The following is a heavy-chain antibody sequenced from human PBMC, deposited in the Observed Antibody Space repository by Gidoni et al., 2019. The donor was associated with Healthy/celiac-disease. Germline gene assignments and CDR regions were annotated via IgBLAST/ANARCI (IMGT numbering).Heavy chain of an antibody. V-gene: IGHV2-70*01. CDR1: GFSLSTSGMC. Sequence: QVTLRESGPALVKPTQTLTLTCTFSGFSLSTSGMCVSWFRQPPGKALEWLALIDWDDDKYYSTSLKTRLTISKDTSKNQVVLTMTNMDPVDTATYYCARIRGYSGYDYVPYYYYYGMDVWGQGTTVTVSS. CDR2: IDWDDDK. D-gene: IGHD5-12*01. CDR3: ARIRGYSGYDYVPYYYYYGMDV. J-gene: IGHJ6*02.